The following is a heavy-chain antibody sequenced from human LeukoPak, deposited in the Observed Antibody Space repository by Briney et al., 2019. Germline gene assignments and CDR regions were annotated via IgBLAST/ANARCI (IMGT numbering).Heavy chain of an antibody. Sequence: KLSGSTLVKPTQTLTLTCTFSGFSLSTSGVGVGWIRQPPGKALEWLALIYWDDDKRYSPSLKSRLTIIKDTSKNQVVLTMTNMDPVDTATYYCAHRANDYGDQGWFDPWGQGTLVTVSS. D-gene: IGHD4-17*01. CDR3: AHRANDYGDQGWFDP. CDR1: GFSLSTSGVG. V-gene: IGHV2-5*02. J-gene: IGHJ5*02. CDR2: IYWDDDK.